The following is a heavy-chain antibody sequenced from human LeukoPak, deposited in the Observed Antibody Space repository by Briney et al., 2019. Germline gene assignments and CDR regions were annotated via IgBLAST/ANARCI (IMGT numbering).Heavy chain of an antibody. J-gene: IGHJ4*02. Sequence: PSETLSLTCTVSGGSISSGGYYWSWIRQHPGKGLEWIGYIYYSGSTYYNPSLKSRVTISVDTSKNQFSLKLSSVTAADTAVYYCARDGRKGRGYSYGSRLTTATYFDYWGQGTLVTVSS. CDR2: IYYSGST. D-gene: IGHD5-18*01. CDR3: ARDGRKGRGYSYGSRLTTATYFDY. CDR1: GGSISSGGYY. V-gene: IGHV4-31*03.